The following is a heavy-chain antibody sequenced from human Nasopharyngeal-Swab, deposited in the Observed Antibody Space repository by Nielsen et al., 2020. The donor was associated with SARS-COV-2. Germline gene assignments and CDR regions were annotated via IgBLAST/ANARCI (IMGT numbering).Heavy chain of an antibody. D-gene: IGHD6-19*01. Sequence: ASVKVSCKVSGYTLTELSMHWVRQAPGQGLEWMGWISAYNGNTNYAQKLQGRVTMTTDTSTSTAYMELRSLRSDDTAVYYCARGPVEQWLVEGWFDPWGKGTLVTVSS. CDR2: ISAYNGNT. V-gene: IGHV1-18*01. CDR3: ARGPVEQWLVEGWFDP. CDR1: GYTLTELS. J-gene: IGHJ5*02.